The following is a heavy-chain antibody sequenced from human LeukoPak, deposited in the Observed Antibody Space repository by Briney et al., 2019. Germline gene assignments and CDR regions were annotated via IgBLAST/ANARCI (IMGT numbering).Heavy chain of an antibody. CDR3: ARALYSSGSDY. V-gene: IGHV4-34*01. CDR1: GGSFSGYY. CDR2: INHSGST. Sequence: PSETLSLTCAVYGGSFSGYYWSWIRQPPGKGLEWIGEINHSGSTNYIPSLKSRVTISVDTSKNQFSLKLSSVTAADTAVYYCARALYSSGSDYWGQGTLVTVSS. D-gene: IGHD6-19*01. J-gene: IGHJ4*02.